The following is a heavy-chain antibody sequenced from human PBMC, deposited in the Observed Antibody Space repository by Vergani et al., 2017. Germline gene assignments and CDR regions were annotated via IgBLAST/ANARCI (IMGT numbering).Heavy chain of an antibody. CDR1: GFTFSSYA. V-gene: IGHV3-21*01. CDR2: ISSSSSYI. D-gene: IGHD3-3*01. J-gene: IGHJ4*02. Sequence: EVQLLESGGGLVQPGGSLRLSCAASGFTFSSYAMSWVRQAPGKGLEWVSSISSSSSYIYYADSVKGRFTISRDNAKNSLYLQMNSLRAEDTAVYYCARDPDRYYDFWSGYYPGSSNYFDYWGQGTLVTVSS. CDR3: ARDPDRYYDFWSGYYPGSSNYFDY.